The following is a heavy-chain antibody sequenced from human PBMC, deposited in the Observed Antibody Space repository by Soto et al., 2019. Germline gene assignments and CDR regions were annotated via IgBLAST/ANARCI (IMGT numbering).Heavy chain of an antibody. CDR1: GGTFSSYS. J-gene: IGHJ4*02. D-gene: IGHD1-26*01. CDR3: ARDGGRHSGGIDY. V-gene: IGHV1-69*01. Sequence: QVQLVQSGAEVKKPGSSVKVSCKASGGTFSSYSINWVRQAPGQGLEWMGEIIPIFGTANYAQKFQGRVPITAAESTSPAYMELSSLRSEDTAVYYCARDGGRHSGGIDYWGQGTLVTVSS. CDR2: IIPIFGTA.